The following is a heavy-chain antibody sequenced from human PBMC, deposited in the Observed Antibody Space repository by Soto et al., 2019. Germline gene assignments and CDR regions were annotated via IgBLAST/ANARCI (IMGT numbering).Heavy chain of an antibody. Sequence: LRLSCAASGFTFSSYAMHGVRQAPGKGLEWVAVISYDGSNKYYADSVKGRFTISRDNSKNTLYLQMNSLRAEDTAVYYCARDKDLTTDAFDIWGQGTMVTVSS. CDR1: GFTFSSYA. CDR2: ISYDGSNK. CDR3: ARDKDLTTDAFDI. D-gene: IGHD4-17*01. J-gene: IGHJ3*02. V-gene: IGHV3-30-3*01.